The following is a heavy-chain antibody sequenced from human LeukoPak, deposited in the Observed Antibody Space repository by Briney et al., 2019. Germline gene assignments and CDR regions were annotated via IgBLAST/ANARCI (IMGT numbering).Heavy chain of an antibody. CDR3: ARNGYSYGQTYYYYYGMDV. CDR1: GYTLTELS. D-gene: IGHD5-18*01. V-gene: IGHV1-24*01. Sequence: SVKVSCKVSGYTLTELSMHWVRQAPGKGLEWMGGFDPEDGETIYAQKFQGRVTMTEDTSTDTAYMELSSLRSEDTAVYYCARNGYSYGQTYYYYYGMDVWGQGTTVTVSS. J-gene: IGHJ6*02. CDR2: FDPEDGET.